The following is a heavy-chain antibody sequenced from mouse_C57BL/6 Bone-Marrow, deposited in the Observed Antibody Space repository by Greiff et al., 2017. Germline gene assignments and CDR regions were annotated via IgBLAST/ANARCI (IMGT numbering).Heavy chain of an antibody. CDR1: GYTFTDYY. CDR2: INPNNGGT. V-gene: IGHV1-26*01. Sequence: EVQLQQSGPELVKPGASVKISCKASGYTFTDYYMNWVKQSHGKSLEWIGDINPNNGGTSYNQKFKGKATLTVDKSSLTAYMELRSLTSEDSAVYYCARGITTVVYFDYWGQGTTLTVSS. D-gene: IGHD1-1*01. CDR3: ARGITTVVYFDY. J-gene: IGHJ2*01.